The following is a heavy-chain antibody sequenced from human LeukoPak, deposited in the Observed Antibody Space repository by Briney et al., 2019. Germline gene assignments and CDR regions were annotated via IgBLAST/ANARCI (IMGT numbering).Heavy chain of an antibody. J-gene: IGHJ4*02. V-gene: IGHV4-34*01. CDR2: INHSGST. CDR3: ARASRYYDSSGLPAMKFDY. D-gene: IGHD3-22*01. CDR1: GGSFSDYY. Sequence: SETLSLTCAVYGGSFSDYYWSWIRQPPGKGLEWIGEINHSGSTNYNPSLKSRVTISVDTSKNQFSLKLSSVTAADTAVYYCARASRYYDSSGLPAMKFDYWGQGTLVTVSS.